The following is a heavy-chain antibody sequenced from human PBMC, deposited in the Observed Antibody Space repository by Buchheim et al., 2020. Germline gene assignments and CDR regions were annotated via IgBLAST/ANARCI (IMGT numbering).Heavy chain of an antibody. CDR1: GFTFSSYG. CDR3: ARDSAGVAVAGFDY. V-gene: IGHV3-33*01. J-gene: IGHJ4*02. Sequence: QVQLVESGGGVVQPGRSLRLSCAASGFTFSSYGMHWVRQAPGKGLEWVAVIWYDGSNKYYADSVKGRFTISRDNSKNTLYLQMNSLRAEDTAVHYCARDSAGVAVAGFDYWGQGTLVTVSS. CDR2: IWYDGSNK. D-gene: IGHD6-19*01.